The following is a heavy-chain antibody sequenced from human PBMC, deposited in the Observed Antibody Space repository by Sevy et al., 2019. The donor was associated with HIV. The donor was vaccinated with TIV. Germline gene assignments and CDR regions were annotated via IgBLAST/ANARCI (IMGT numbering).Heavy chain of an antibody. D-gene: IGHD1-26*01. J-gene: IGHJ3*01. CDR1: GFPFKNTW. V-gene: IGHV3-15*07. CDR2: IKSNMDGRAA. Sequence: AGSLRLSCTVSGFPFKNTWMHWVHQAPGRALEWVGRIKSNMDGRAAEYSAPVNGRFSISGDDSKNTVYLQMNSMNIEDTAVYYCATPHRGASWATFDFWGQGTMVTVSS. CDR3: ATPHRGASWATFDF.